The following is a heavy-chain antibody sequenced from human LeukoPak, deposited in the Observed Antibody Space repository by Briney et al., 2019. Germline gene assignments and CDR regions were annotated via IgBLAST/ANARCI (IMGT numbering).Heavy chain of an antibody. D-gene: IGHD5-12*01. CDR3: ARDRGYDYSDY. V-gene: IGHV3-7*01. CDR2: IKQDGSEK. CDR1: GFTSSIYW. J-gene: IGHJ4*02. Sequence: GGSLRLSCAASGFTSSIYWMSWVRQAPGKGLEWVANIKQDGSEKYYVESVKGRFTISRDNAKNSLYLQMISLRAEDTAVYYCARDRGYDYSDYWGQGALVTVSS.